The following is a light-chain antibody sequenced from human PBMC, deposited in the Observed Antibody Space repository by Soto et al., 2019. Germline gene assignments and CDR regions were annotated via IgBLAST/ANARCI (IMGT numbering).Light chain of an antibody. CDR3: SSYAGTNVHYV. Sequence: QSVLTQPPSASGSPGQAVTISCTGTSSDFGGYNYVSWYQQHPSKAPKLMIYDVSKRPSGVPDRFSGSKSGNTASLTVSGLQAEDEADYYCSSYAGTNVHYVFGTGTKVTV. J-gene: IGLJ1*01. CDR1: SSDFGGYNY. CDR2: DVS. V-gene: IGLV2-8*01.